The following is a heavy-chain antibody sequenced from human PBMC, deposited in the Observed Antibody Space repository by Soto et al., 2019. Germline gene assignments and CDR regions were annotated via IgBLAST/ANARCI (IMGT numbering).Heavy chain of an antibody. CDR3: ASPHCSSTSCHVDYMDV. D-gene: IGHD2-2*01. J-gene: IGHJ6*03. CDR1: GGSISSSSYY. CDR2: IYYSGST. Sequence: QLQLQESGPGLVKPSETLSLTCTVSGGSISSSSYYWGWIRQPPGKGLEWIGSIYYSGSTYYNPSLKSRVTISVDTSKNQFSLKLSSVTAADTAVYYCASPHCSSTSCHVDYMDVWGKGTTVTVSS. V-gene: IGHV4-39*01.